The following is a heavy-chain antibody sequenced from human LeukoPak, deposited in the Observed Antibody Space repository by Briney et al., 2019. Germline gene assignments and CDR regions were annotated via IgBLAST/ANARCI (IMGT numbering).Heavy chain of an antibody. CDR2: IYYSGST. CDR1: GGSISSYY. Sequence: SETLSLTCTVSGGSISSYYWRWIRQPPGKGLEWIGYIYYSGSTNYNPSLKSRVTISVDTSKNQFSLKLSSVTAADTAVYYCATVGIGYCTNGVCYTGPVGRDWYFDLWGRGTLVTVSS. CDR3: ATVGIGYCTNGVCYTGPVGRDWYFDL. V-gene: IGHV4-59*01. D-gene: IGHD2-8*01. J-gene: IGHJ2*01.